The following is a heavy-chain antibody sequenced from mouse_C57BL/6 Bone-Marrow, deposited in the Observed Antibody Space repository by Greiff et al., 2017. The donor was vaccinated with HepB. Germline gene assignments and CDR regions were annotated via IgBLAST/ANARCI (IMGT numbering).Heavy chain of an antibody. J-gene: IGHJ1*03. D-gene: IGHD2-2*01. CDR3: VRQGGVWLRRRYFDV. Sequence: EVMLVESGGGLVQPKGSLKLSCAASGFSFNTYAMNWVRQAPGKGLEWVARIRSKSNNYATYYADSVKDRFTISRDDSESMLYLQMNNLKTEDTAMYYCVRQGGVWLRRRYFDVWGTGTTVTVSS. CDR2: IRSKSNNYAT. V-gene: IGHV10-1*01. CDR1: GFSFNTYA.